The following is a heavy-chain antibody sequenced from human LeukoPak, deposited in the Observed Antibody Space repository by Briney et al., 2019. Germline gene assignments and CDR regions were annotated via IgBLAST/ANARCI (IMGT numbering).Heavy chain of an antibody. CDR2: MNPNSGNT. J-gene: IGHJ4*02. CDR3: ARVVYGDYEFDY. V-gene: IGHV1-8*02. D-gene: IGHD4-17*01. Sequence: ASVKVSCKASGYTFTGYYMHWVRQATGQGLEWMGWMNPNSGNTGYAQKFQGRVTMTRNTSISTAYMELSSLRSEDTAVYYCARVVYGDYEFDYWGQGTLVTVSS. CDR1: GYTFTGYY.